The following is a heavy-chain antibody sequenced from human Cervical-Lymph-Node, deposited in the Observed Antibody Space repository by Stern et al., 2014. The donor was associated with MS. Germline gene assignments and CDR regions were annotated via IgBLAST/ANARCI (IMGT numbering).Heavy chain of an antibody. CDR1: GYTFTKFG. D-gene: IGHD4-17*01. V-gene: IGHV1-18*01. CDR2: ISAFNGNT. J-gene: IGHJ4*02. CDR3: ARGMTTISMGNY. Sequence: QVQLVESGAEGKTPGASVKISCTASGYTFTKFGISWVRQAPGQGLEWMGWISAFNGNTNYEQKFQDRVTLTTDTSTSTAYMELRSLRSDDTAVYYCARGMTTISMGNYWGQGTLLTVSS.